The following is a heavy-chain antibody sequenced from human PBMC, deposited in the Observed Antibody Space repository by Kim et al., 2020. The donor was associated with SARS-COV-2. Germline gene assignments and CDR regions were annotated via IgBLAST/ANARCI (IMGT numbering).Heavy chain of an antibody. Sequence: RFTISRDNSKNKLYLQMNSLRAEETAVYYCAKVSGGWLPPYYYYYYGMDVWGQGTTVTVSS. CDR3: AKVSGGWLPPYYYYYYGMDV. J-gene: IGHJ6*02. D-gene: IGHD5-12*01. V-gene: IGHV3-30*02.